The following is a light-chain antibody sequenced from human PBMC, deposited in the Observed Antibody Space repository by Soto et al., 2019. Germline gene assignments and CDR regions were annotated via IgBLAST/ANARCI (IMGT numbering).Light chain of an antibody. CDR1: SSNIGSNY. CDR2: RNN. Sequence: QSVLTQPLSASGTPGQRVTISCSGSSSNIGSNYVYWYQQLPGTAPKLLIYRNNQRPSGVPDRFSGSKSGTSASLAISGLRSEDEADYYCAAWDDSLRAVIFGGGTKLTVL. CDR3: AAWDDSLRAVI. V-gene: IGLV1-47*01. J-gene: IGLJ2*01.